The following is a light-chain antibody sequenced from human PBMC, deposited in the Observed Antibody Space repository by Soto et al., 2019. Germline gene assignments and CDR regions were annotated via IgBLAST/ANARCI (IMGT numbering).Light chain of an antibody. J-gene: IGKJ1*01. Sequence: DIQMTQSPSTLSSSVGGRFTITLLASQSVSNWLAWYQQKPGKAPNLLIYDASSLESGVPSRFSGSGSGTEFTLTISSLQPDDFATYSCQQYTPNSRTFGQGTKVDTK. CDR2: DAS. V-gene: IGKV1-5*01. CDR1: QSVSNW. CDR3: QQYTPNSRT.